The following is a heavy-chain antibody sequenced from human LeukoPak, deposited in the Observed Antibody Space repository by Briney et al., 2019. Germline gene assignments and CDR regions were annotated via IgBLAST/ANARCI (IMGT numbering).Heavy chain of an antibody. CDR1: GFAFGNSW. D-gene: IGHD2/OR15-2a*01. Sequence: QTGTSLRLSCVASGFAFGNSWMSWVRQAPGKGLEWVANIQPAGNIKNYVQSVKGRFTISRDNAKNSLYLQMNTVRAEDTAVYYCASTFPYCNDDDCALGGPGTLVTVSS. J-gene: IGHJ1*01. CDR3: ASTFPYCNDDDCAL. V-gene: IGHV3-7*01. CDR2: IQPAGNIK.